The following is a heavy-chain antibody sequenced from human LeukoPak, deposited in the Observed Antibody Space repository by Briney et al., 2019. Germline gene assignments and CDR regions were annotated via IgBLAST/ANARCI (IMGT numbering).Heavy chain of an antibody. Sequence: PSETLSLTCTVSGGSISSGDYYWSWIRQPPGKGLEWIGYIYYSGSTYYNPSLKSRVTISVDTSKNQFSLKLSSVTAADTAVYYCARVIAVDGTAAFDIWGQGTMVTVSS. D-gene: IGHD6-19*01. V-gene: IGHV4-30-4*01. CDR3: ARVIAVDGTAAFDI. J-gene: IGHJ3*02. CDR1: GGSISSGDYY. CDR2: IYYSGST.